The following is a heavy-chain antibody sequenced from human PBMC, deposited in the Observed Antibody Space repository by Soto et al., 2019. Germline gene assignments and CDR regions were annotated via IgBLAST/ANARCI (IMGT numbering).Heavy chain of an antibody. CDR2: ISGSGGST. Sequence: GGSQRLSITASGVNLRSYSMSWVRQAPGKGLEWVSAISGSGGSTYYADSVKGRFTISRDNSKNTLYLQMNSLRAEDTAVYYCANLHYYYYMDVWGKGTTVTVSS. V-gene: IGHV3-23*01. CDR1: GVNLRSYS. J-gene: IGHJ6*03. CDR3: ANLHYYYYMDV.